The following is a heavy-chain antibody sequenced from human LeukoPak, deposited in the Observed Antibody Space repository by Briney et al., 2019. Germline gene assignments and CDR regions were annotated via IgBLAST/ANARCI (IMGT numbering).Heavy chain of an antibody. V-gene: IGHV1-2*02. CDR1: GYIFTGYY. CDR3: AREGEPGVYYFDY. D-gene: IGHD1-14*01. J-gene: IGHJ4*02. CDR2: INPNSGGT. Sequence: GASVKVSCKASGYIFTGYYMHWVRQAPGQGLEWMGWINPNSGGTNYAQKFQGRVTMTRDTSISTAYMELSRLRSDDTAVYYCAREGEPGVYYFDYWGQGTLVTVSS.